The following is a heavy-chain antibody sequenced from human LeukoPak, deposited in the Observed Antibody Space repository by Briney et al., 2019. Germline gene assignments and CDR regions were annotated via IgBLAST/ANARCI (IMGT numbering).Heavy chain of an antibody. CDR3: AKDRIPDYGDYYFDY. CDR2: ISSSGSIT. V-gene: IGHV3-48*01. CDR1: GFTFSSYS. D-gene: IGHD4-17*01. Sequence: PGGSLRLSCAASGFTFSSYSMNWVRQAPGEGLQWVSYISSSGSITQYADSVKGRFTISRDNSKNTLYLQMNSLRAEDTAVYYCAKDRIPDYGDYYFDYWGQGTLVTVSS. J-gene: IGHJ4*02.